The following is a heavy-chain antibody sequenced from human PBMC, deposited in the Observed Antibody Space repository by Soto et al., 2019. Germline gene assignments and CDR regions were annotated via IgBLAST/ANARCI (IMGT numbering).Heavy chain of an antibody. D-gene: IGHD3-9*01. J-gene: IGHJ5*02. Sequence: PGGSLRLSCAASGYTFSSYGMHWVRQAPGKGLEWVAVIWYDGSNKYYADSVKGRFTISRDDSKNTLYLQMNSLRTEDTAVYYCAKAPQYYDILTGYGFDPWGQGTLVTVSS. V-gene: IGHV3-33*06. CDR2: IWYDGSNK. CDR1: GYTFSSYG. CDR3: AKAPQYYDILTGYGFDP.